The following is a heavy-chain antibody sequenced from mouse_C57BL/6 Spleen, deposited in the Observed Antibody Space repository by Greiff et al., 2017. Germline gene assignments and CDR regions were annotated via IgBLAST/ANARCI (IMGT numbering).Heavy chain of an antibody. CDR3: ARRDGYYEGYAMDY. Sequence: QVQLQQPGAELVMPGASVKLSCKASGYTFTSYWMHWVKQRPGQGLGWIGEIDPSDSYTNYNQKFKGKSTLTVDKSSSTAYMQLSSLTSEDSAVYYCARRDGYYEGYAMDYWGQGTSVTVSS. V-gene: IGHV1-69*01. J-gene: IGHJ4*01. CDR2: IDPSDSYT. CDR1: GYTFTSYW. D-gene: IGHD2-3*01.